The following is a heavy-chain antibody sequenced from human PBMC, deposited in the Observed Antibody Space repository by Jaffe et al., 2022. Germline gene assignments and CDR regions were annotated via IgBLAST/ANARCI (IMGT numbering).Heavy chain of an antibody. CDR1: GFTFSSYG. J-gene: IGHJ6*03. D-gene: IGHD6-19*01. CDR2: IRYDGSNK. Sequence: QVQLVESGGGVVQPGGSLRLSCAASGFTFSSYGMHWVRQAPGKGLEWVAFIRYDGSNKYYADSVKGRFTISRDNSKNTLYLQMNSLRAEDTAVYYCAKDASSGWDYYYYYMDVWGKGTTVTVSS. CDR3: AKDASSGWDYYYYYMDV. V-gene: IGHV3-30*02.